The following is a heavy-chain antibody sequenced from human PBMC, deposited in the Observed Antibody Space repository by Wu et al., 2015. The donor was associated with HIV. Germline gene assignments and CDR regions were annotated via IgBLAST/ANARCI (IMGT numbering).Heavy chain of an antibody. J-gene: IGHJ6*02. CDR2: ISAYNGNT. Sequence: QVQLVQSGAEVKKPGSSVKVSCKASGGTFSSYAINWVRQAPGQGLEWMGWISAYNGNTNYAQKLQGRVTMTTDTSTSTAYMELRSLRSDDTAVYYCARKVVGDYLYMDVWGQGTTVTVSS. V-gene: IGHV1-18*01. CDR1: GGTFSSYA. D-gene: IGHD4-17*01. CDR3: ARKVVGDYLYMDV.